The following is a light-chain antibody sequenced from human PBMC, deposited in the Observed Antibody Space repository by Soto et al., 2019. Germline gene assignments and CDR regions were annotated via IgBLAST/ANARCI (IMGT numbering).Light chain of an antibody. CDR3: HQANSFPYT. J-gene: IGKJ2*01. CDR2: AAS. V-gene: IGKV1-12*01. CDR1: QSISSW. Sequence: DIQMTQSPSSVSASVGDGVTITCRASQSISSWLAWYQQKPGQAPKLLIYAASSLQTGVPSRFSGSGSGTHFTLTISNLQPEDSATYYCHQANSFPYTFGQGTKVQIK.